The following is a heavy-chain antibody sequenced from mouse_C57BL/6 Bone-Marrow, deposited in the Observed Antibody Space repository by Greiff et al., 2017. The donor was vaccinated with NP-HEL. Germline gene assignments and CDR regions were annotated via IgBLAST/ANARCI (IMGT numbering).Heavy chain of an antibody. J-gene: IGHJ4*01. CDR3: ARIFDYDDGLYAMDY. CDR2: IYPADGDT. D-gene: IGHD2-4*01. V-gene: IGHV1-82*01. CDR1: GYAFSSSC. Sequence: VQLQQSGPELVKPGASVKISCKASGYAFSSSCMNWVKQRPGKGLEWIGRIYPADGDTNYNGKFKGKATLTADKSSSTAYMQLSSLTSEDSAVYFCARIFDYDDGLYAMDYWGQGTSVTVSS.